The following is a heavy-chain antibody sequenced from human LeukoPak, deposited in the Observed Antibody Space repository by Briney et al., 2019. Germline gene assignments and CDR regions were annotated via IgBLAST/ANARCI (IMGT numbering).Heavy chain of an antibody. D-gene: IGHD6-25*01. CDR2: ISSSSSYI. J-gene: IGHJ4*02. CDR3: ARDRQRLADFDY. CDR1: GFTFSSYS. Sequence: PGGSLRLSCAASGFTFSSYSMNWVRQAPGKGLEWVSSISSSSSYIYYADSVKGRFTISRDNAKNSLYLQMNSLRAEDTAVYYCARDRQRLADFDYWGQGTLVTVSS. V-gene: IGHV3-21*01.